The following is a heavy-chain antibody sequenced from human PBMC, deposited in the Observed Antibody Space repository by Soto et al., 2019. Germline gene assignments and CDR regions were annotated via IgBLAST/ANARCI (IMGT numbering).Heavy chain of an antibody. CDR2: TSYSGNT. J-gene: IGHJ5*02. V-gene: IGHV4-59*01. CDR1: RGSITSKH. CDR3: VRDMHAGLTHYFDP. Sequence: SETLSLTCLVSRGSITSKHWGWIRQLPGNGLEWIAYTSYSGNTNYNPHLQRRVTISMGTYKNQLSVKLTSMTAADTDVYYCVRDMHAGLTHYFDPWGQGNLVIVSS. D-gene: IGHD1-26*01.